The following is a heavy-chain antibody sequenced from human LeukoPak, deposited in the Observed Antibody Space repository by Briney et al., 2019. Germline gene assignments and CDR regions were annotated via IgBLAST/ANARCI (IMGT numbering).Heavy chain of an antibody. CDR1: GGSFSGYY. CDR3: AMTDYDTLTGRIVGGDY. J-gene: IGHJ4*02. D-gene: IGHD3-9*01. Sequence: SETLSLTCAVYGGSFSGYYWSWIRQPPGKGLEWIGEINHSGSTNYNPSLKSRVTISVDTSKNQFSLKLSSVTAADTAVYYCAMTDYDTLTGRIVGGDYWGQGTLVTVSS. CDR2: INHSGST. V-gene: IGHV4-34*01.